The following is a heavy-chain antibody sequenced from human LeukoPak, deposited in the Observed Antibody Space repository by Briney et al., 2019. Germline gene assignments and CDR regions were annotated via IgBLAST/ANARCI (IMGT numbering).Heavy chain of an antibody. CDR2: IYYSGST. V-gene: IGHV4-59*08. CDR1: GASISSYY. D-gene: IGHD4-17*01. J-gene: IGHJ2*01. CDR3: ASGATYGVFDL. Sequence: SETLSLTCTVSGASISSYYWSWVRQPPGKGLEWIGYIYYSGSTNSNPSLKSRVTISVDTSKNQFSLKLSSVTAADTAVYYCASGATYGVFDLWGRGTLVTVSS.